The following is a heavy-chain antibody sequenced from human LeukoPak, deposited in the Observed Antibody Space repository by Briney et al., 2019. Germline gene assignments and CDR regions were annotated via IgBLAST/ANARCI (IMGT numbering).Heavy chain of an antibody. CDR3: ARGRTYYYGSGSYYFDY. J-gene: IGHJ4*02. CDR1: GGSFSGYY. Sequence: SGTLSLTCAVYGGSFSGYYWSWIRQPPGKGLEWIGEINHSGSTNYNPSLKSRVTISVDTSKNQFSLKLSSVTAADTAVYYCARGRTYYYGSGSYYFDYWGQGTLVTVSS. CDR2: INHSGST. V-gene: IGHV4-34*01. D-gene: IGHD3-10*01.